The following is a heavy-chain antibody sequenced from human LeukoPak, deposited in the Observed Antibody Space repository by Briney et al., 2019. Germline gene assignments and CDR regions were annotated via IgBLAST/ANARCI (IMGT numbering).Heavy chain of an antibody. Sequence: GESLKISCKGSEYTIPNYWIGWVRQMPGKGLEWMGIIYLGDSDTRYSPSFQGQVTISADKSISTAYLQWSSLKASDTAMYFCASSSIMFGGIIVPDSFDTWGQGTMVTVSS. V-gene: IGHV5-51*01. D-gene: IGHD3-16*02. CDR2: IYLGDSDT. CDR1: EYTIPNYW. J-gene: IGHJ3*02. CDR3: ASSSIMFGGIIVPDSFDT.